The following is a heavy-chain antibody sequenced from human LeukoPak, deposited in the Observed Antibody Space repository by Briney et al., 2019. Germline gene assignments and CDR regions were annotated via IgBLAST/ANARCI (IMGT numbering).Heavy chain of an antibody. J-gene: IGHJ3*02. CDR2: ISAYNGNT. D-gene: IGHD2-2*01. Sequence: ASVKVSCKASGYTFTSYGISWVRQAPGQGLEWMGWISAYNGNTNYAQKLQGRVTMTTDASTSTAYMELRSLRSDDTAVYYCARLDIVVVPAATRGAFDIWGQGTMVTVSS. V-gene: IGHV1-18*04. CDR3: ARLDIVVVPAATRGAFDI. CDR1: GYTFTSYG.